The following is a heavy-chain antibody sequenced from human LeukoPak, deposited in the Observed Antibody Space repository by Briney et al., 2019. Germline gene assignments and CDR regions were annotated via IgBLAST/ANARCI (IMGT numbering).Heavy chain of an antibody. V-gene: IGHV3-23*01. D-gene: IGHD3-22*01. CDR2: FSGSGGST. CDR1: GFTFSSYA. Sequence: AGGSLRLSCAASGFTFSSYAMSWVRQAPGKGLECISGFSGSGGSTYYADSVKGRFTISRDNSKNTLYLQMNSLRAEDMALYYCAKDKGSNYYDSSGYLDYWGQGTLVTVSS. CDR3: AKDKGSNYYDSSGYLDY. J-gene: IGHJ4*02.